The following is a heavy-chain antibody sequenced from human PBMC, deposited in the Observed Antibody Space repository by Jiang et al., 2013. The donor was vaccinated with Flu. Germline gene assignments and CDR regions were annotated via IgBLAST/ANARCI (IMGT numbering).Heavy chain of an antibody. CDR3: ARGPHLTIFGVVIGPYYFDY. J-gene: IGHJ4*02. Sequence: VQLVESGGGLVQPGGSLRLSCAASGFTFSSYAMHWVRQAPGKGLEYVSAISSNGGSTYYANSVKGRFTISRDNSKNTLYLQMGSLRAEDMAVYYCARGPHLTIFGVVIGPYYFDYWGQGTWSPSPQ. V-gene: IGHV3-64*01. CDR2: ISSNGGST. CDR1: GFTFSSYA. D-gene: IGHD3-3*01.